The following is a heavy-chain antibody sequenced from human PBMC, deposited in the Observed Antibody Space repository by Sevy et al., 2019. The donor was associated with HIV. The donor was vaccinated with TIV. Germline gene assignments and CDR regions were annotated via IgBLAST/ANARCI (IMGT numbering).Heavy chain of an antibody. J-gene: IGHJ6*03. CDR2: ISSSSSTI. V-gene: IGHV3-48*02. D-gene: IGHD2-15*01. CDR3: AREPDRGYCSGGSCPPEEYYYYYMDV. Sequence: GGSLRLSCAASGFTFSSYSMNWVRQAPGKGLEWVSYISSSSSTIYYADSVKGRFTISRDNAKNSLYLQMNSLRDEGTAVYYCAREPDRGYCSGGSCPPEEYYYYYMDVWGKGTTVTVSS. CDR1: GFTFSSYS.